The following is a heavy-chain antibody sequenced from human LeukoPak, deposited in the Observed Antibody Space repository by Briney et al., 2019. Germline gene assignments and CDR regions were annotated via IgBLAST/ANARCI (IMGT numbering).Heavy chain of an antibody. CDR2: IYYSGST. V-gene: IGHV4-59*08. CDR1: GGSISSYY. Sequence: SETLSLTRTVPGGSISSYYWSWIRQPPGKGLEWIGYIYYSGSTNYNPSLKSRVTISVDTSKIQFSLKLSSVTAADTAVYYCARHSRIMITFGGVIVPFFDYWGQGTLVTVSS. CDR3: ARHSRIMITFGGVIVPFFDY. J-gene: IGHJ4*02. D-gene: IGHD3-16*02.